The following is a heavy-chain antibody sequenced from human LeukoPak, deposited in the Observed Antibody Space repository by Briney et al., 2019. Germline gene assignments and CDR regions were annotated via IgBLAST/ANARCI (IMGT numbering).Heavy chain of an antibody. J-gene: IGHJ4*02. CDR1: GGSFSGYY. Sequence: SETLSLTCAVYGGSFSGYYWSWIRQPPGKGLEWIGEINHSGSTNYNPSLKSRVTISVDTSKNQFSLKLSSVTAADTAFYYCARLYCTNGVCQDGGYWGQGTLVTVSS. CDR3: ARLYCTNGVCQDGGY. CDR2: INHSGST. V-gene: IGHV4-34*01. D-gene: IGHD2-8*01.